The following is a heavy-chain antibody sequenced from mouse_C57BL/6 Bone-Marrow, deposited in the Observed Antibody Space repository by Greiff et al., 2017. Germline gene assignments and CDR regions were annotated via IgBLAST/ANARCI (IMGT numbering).Heavy chain of an antibody. CDR2: ISYDGSN. D-gene: IGHD1-1*01. Sequence: EVQLQQSGPGLVKPSQSLSLTCSVTGYSITSGYYWNWIRQFPGNKLEWMGYISYDGSNNYNPSLKNRISITRDTSKNQFFLKLNSVTTEDTATYYCAKGDYYYGSSYAYYYAMDYWGQGTSVTVSS. V-gene: IGHV3-6*01. CDR1: GYSITSGYY. J-gene: IGHJ4*01. CDR3: AKGDYYYGSSYAYYYAMDY.